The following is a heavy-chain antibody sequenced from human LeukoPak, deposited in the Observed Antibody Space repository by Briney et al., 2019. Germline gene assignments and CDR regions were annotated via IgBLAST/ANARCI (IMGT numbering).Heavy chain of an antibody. V-gene: IGHV1-2*02. D-gene: IGHD6-13*01. CDR3: ARGGVAAAGNDY. CDR1: GCTFTGYY. J-gene: IGHJ4*02. CDR2: INPNSGGT. Sequence: ASVKVSCKASGCTFTGYYMHWVRQAPGQGLEWMGWINPNSGGTNYAQKFQGRVTMTRDTSISTAYMELSRLRSADTAVYYCARGGVAAAGNDYWGQGTLVTVSS.